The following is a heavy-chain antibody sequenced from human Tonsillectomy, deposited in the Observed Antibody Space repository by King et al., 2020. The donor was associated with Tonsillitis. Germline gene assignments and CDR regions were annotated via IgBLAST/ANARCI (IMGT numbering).Heavy chain of an antibody. V-gene: IGHV1-69*01. D-gene: IGHD2-15*01. Sequence: QLVQSGAEVKKPGSSVKVSCKASGGTFSSYGISWVRQAPGQGLEWMGGIIPLFGTVKYAQKFQGRVKITADESTTTAYMELSSLTSEVTAGYYCTRGYCSGASCSHYFDYWGQGTLITVSS. J-gene: IGHJ4*02. CDR3: TRGYCSGASCSHYFDY. CDR1: GGTFSSYG. CDR2: IIPLFGTV.